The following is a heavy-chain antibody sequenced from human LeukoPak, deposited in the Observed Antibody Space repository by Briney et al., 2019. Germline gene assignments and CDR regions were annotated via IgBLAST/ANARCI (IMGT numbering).Heavy chain of an antibody. CDR1: GYTFTSYG. V-gene: IGHV1-18*01. Sequence: ASVKVSCKASGYTFTSYGISWVRQAPGQGLEWMGWISAYNGNTNYAQKLQGGVTMTTDTSTSTAYMELRSLRSDDTAVYYCARVWYSNYVPYYYYYMDVWGKGTTVTVSS. D-gene: IGHD4-11*01. CDR3: ARVWYSNYVPYYYYYMDV. J-gene: IGHJ6*03. CDR2: ISAYNGNT.